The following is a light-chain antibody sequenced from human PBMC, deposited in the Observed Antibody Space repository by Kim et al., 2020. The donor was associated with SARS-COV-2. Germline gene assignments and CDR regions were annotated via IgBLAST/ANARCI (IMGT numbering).Light chain of an antibody. V-gene: IGKV3-11*01. CDR1: QSINSD. Sequence: EIVLTQSPGTLSLSPGERATLSCRASQSINSDLDWYQQIPGQPPRLLIYDASNRATGIPARFSGSGSGTDFTLTISSLEPEDFALYYCQQHRDWPLTFGGGTKVDIK. CDR2: DAS. J-gene: IGKJ4*01. CDR3: QQHRDWPLT.